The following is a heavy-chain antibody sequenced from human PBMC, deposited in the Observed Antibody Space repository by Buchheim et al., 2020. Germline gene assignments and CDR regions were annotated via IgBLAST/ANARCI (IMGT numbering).Heavy chain of an antibody. J-gene: IGHJ4*02. CDR3: AKPHDFWSGYHPLASFYY. D-gene: IGHD3-3*01. CDR2: FSGSGGST. V-gene: IGHV3-23*01. CDR1: GFTFNSCA. Sequence: EVQLLESGGGLVQPGGSLRLSCAASGFTFNSCAMSWVRQAPGKGLEWVSAFSGSGGSTYYADSVKGRFTISRDNSKSTLYLQMNSLRAEDTAVYYCAKPHDFWSGYHPLASFYYWGQGTL.